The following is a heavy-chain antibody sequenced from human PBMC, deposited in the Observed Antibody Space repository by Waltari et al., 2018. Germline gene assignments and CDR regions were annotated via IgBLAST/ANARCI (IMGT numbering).Heavy chain of an antibody. CDR3: ASGPHGFTYYYDSSGYYSD. Sequence: QVQLVQSGAEVKKPGAPVTVSCKVSGYTLTELSMHLVRQATGTGLEWMGGFDPEDGETIYAQKFQGRVTMTEDTSTDTAYMELSSLRAEDTAVYYCASGPHGFTYYYDSSGYYSDWGQGTLVTVSS. J-gene: IGHJ4*02. V-gene: IGHV1-24*01. D-gene: IGHD3-22*01. CDR1: GYTLTELS. CDR2: FDPEDGET.